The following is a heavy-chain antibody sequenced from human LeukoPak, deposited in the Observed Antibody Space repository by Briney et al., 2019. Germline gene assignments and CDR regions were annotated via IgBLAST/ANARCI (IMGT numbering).Heavy chain of an antibody. CDR3: ARDELSIAAAGRGGY. J-gene: IGHJ4*02. D-gene: IGHD6-13*01. Sequence: ASVKVSCKASGYTFTSYGISWVRQAPGQGLEWMGGIIPIFGTANYAQKFQGRVTITADESTSTAYMELSSLRSEDTAVYYCARDELSIAAAGRGGYWGQGTLVTVSS. CDR1: GYTFTSYG. V-gene: IGHV1-69*13. CDR2: IIPIFGTA.